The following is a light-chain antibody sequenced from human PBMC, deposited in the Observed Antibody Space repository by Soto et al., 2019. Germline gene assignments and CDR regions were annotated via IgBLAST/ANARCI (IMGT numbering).Light chain of an antibody. CDR2: DAS. Sequence: EIVMTQSPATLSVSPGERATLSCWASQSISSNLAWYQQSPGQGPRLLIYDASTRATGIPARFSGSGSGTDFTLTISSLQSEDFAIYYCQQYNNWLRWTFGQGTKVEIK. CDR1: QSISSN. CDR3: QQYNNWLRWT. J-gene: IGKJ1*01. V-gene: IGKV3-15*01.